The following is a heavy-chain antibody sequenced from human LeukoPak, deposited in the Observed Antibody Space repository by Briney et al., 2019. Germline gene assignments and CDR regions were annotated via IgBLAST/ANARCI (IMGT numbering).Heavy chain of an antibody. CDR3: ASGDGYNGPDAFDI. CDR1: GGSISSSFYY. CDR2: TYYSGTT. J-gene: IGHJ3*02. D-gene: IGHD5-24*01. Sequence: SETLSLTCTVSGGSISSSFYYWGWLRQPPGKGLEWIGSTYYSGTTYYKPSLKSRVSVSVDTSKNQLSLKLSSVTAADTAVYYCASGDGYNGPDAFDIWGQGTMVTVSS. V-gene: IGHV4-39*07.